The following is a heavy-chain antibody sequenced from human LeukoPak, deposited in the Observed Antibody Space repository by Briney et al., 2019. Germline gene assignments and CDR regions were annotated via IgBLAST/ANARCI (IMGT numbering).Heavy chain of an antibody. V-gene: IGHV4-39*01. CDR3: ARRPQAVAGAFDI. CDR1: GGSLSSSSYY. CDR2: IYYSGST. J-gene: IGHJ3*02. Sequence: PSETLSLTCTASGGSLSSSSYYWGWIRQPPGKGLEWIGSIYYSGSTYYNPSLKSRVTISVDTSKNQFSLKLSSVTAADTAVYYCARRPQAVAGAFDIWGQGTMVTVSS. D-gene: IGHD6-19*01.